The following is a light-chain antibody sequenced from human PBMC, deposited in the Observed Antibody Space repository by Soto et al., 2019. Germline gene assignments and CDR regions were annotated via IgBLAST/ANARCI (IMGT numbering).Light chain of an antibody. CDR1: QDITSW. CDR3: QQASSLPLT. Sequence: DIQMTQSPSSVSASVGDRVTITCRASQDITSWLAWYQQKPGTAPKLLIYSTSRLQSGVPSRFSGSGSGTDFTLNISTLQPEDFATYYCQQASSLPLTFGGGTKVEIK. J-gene: IGKJ4*01. V-gene: IGKV1-12*01. CDR2: STS.